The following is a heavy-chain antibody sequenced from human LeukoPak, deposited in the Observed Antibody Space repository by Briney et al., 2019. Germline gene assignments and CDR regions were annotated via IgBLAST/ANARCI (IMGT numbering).Heavy chain of an antibody. CDR2: ISAYNGNT. D-gene: IGHD2-2*02. CDR3: ARDGVVVVPAAIPNYYYMDV. CDR1: GYTFTSYG. Sequence: GASVTVSCKASGYTFTSYGISWVGQAPGQGLEWMGWISAYNGNTNYAQKLQGRVTMTTDTSTSTAYMELRSLRSDDTAVYYCARDGVVVVPAAIPNYYYMDVWGKGTTVTVSS. V-gene: IGHV1-18*01. J-gene: IGHJ6*03.